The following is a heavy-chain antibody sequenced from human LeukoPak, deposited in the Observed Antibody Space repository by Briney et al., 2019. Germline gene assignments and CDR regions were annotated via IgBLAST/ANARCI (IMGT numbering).Heavy chain of an antibody. V-gene: IGHV3-53*01. CDR2: IYSGGST. J-gene: IGHJ2*01. Sequence: GGSLRLSCAASGFTFSSYSMNWVRQAPGKGLEWVSVIYSGGSTYYADSVKGRFTISRDNSKNTLYLQMNSLRAEDTAVYYCASFSDTAMAPGWYFDLWGRGTLVTVSS. CDR3: ASFSDTAMAPGWYFDL. D-gene: IGHD5-18*01. CDR1: GFTFSSYS.